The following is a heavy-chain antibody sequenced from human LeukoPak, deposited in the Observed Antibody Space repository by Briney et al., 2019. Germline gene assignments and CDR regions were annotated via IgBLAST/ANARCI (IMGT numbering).Heavy chain of an antibody. CDR1: GYTFTSSD. V-gene: IGHV1-8*01. Sequence: ASVKVSSKASGYTFTSSDINWVRQATGQGLEWMGWMNPNTDKTGYARNFQGRVTMTKNISISTAYMEVSSLTYEDTAIYYCARGRPGLASAGIYDFWGQGTLITVSS. D-gene: IGHD6-13*01. CDR2: MNPNTDKT. CDR3: ARGRPGLASAGIYDF. J-gene: IGHJ4*02.